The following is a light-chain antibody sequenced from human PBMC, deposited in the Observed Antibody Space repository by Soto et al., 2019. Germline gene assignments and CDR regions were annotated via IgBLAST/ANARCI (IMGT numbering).Light chain of an antibody. CDR2: GAS. V-gene: IGKV3-20*01. Sequence: EIVLTQSPGTLSSSPGQRATLSCRASQTVTSNYLAWYQQKPGQAPRLVIYGASSRATGIPDRFSGSGSGTDFTLTISRLEPEDFAVYYCQQYGSSPPLTFGGGTKVDTK. CDR1: QTVTSNY. J-gene: IGKJ4*01. CDR3: QQYGSSPPLT.